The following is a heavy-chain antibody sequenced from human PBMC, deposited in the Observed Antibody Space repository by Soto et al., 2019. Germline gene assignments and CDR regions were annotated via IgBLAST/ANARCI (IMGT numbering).Heavy chain of an antibody. CDR2: ISYDGSNK. Sequence: PGGSLRLSCAASGFTFSSYGMHWVRQAPGKGLEWVAVISYDGSNKYYADSVKGRFTISRDNSKNTLYLQMNSLRAEDTAVYYCAKGAAMVSTGLFDYWGQGTLVTVSS. CDR1: GFTFSSYG. CDR3: AKGAAMVSTGLFDY. D-gene: IGHD5-18*01. V-gene: IGHV3-30*18. J-gene: IGHJ4*02.